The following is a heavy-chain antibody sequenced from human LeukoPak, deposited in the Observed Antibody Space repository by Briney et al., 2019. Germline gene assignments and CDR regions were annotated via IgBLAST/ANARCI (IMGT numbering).Heavy chain of an antibody. D-gene: IGHD6-19*01. CDR1: GGSINNYY. CDR3: ARGSSGWYSIDY. V-gene: IGHV4-4*07. Sequence: SETLSLTCTVSGGSINNYYWSWIRQPAGKGLEWIGRIYSSGSTNYNPSLQSRVTMSVDTSKNQFSLKLSSVTAADTAVYYCARGSSGWYSIDYWGQGTLVTVSS. J-gene: IGHJ4*02. CDR2: IYSSGST.